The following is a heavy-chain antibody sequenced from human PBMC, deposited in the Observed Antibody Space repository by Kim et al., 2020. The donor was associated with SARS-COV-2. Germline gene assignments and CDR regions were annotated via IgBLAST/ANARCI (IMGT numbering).Heavy chain of an antibody. CDR1: GFTFSNYG. V-gene: IGHV3-30*18. J-gene: IGHJ4*02. CDR2: TSYDESNR. CDR3: AKEGSSGSFPDY. D-gene: IGHD3-10*01. Sequence: GGSLRLSCVASGFTFSNYGMHWVRQAPGKGLEWLALTSYDESNRYYADSVQGRLTISRDNSKNTLYLQLNSLREEDTAIYYCAKEGSSGSFPDYWGQGTL.